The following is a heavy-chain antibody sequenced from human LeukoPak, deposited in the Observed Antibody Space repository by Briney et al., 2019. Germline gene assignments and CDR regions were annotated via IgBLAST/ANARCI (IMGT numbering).Heavy chain of an antibody. CDR3: ASHSPGIAVAGTDY. CDR1: GGSISNYY. V-gene: IGHV4-4*07. J-gene: IGHJ4*02. CDR2: IYTSGST. D-gene: IGHD6-19*01. Sequence: SETLSLTCTVSGGSISNYYWSWIRQPAGKGLEWIGRIYTSGSTNYNPSLKSRVTMSVDTSKNQFSLKLSSVTAADTAVYYCASHSPGIAVAGTDYWGQGTLVTVSS.